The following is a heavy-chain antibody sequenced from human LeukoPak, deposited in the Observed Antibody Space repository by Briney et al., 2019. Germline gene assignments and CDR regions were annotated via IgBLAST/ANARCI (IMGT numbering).Heavy chain of an antibody. CDR1: GYTFTGHY. CDR2: INPRNAAT. V-gene: IGHV1-2*02. J-gene: IGHJ5*02. Sequence: GASVKVSCKASGYTFTGHYLHWVRQVPGQGLEWMGWINPRNAATNYAQKFQGRVTITADESTSTAYMELSSLRSEDTAVYYCARMSVYCRGDNSYGNTGLAPWGQAPQVTVS. CDR3: ARMSVYCRGDNSYGNTGLAP. D-gene: IGHD2-15*01.